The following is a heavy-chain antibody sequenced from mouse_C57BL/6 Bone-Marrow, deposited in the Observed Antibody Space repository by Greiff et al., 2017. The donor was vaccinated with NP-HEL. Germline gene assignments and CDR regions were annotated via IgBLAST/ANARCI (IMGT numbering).Heavy chain of an antibody. CDR2: ILPGSGST. V-gene: IGHV1-9*01. D-gene: IGHD2-13*01. Sequence: QVQLQQSGAELMKPGASVKLSCTATGYTFTGYWIEWVKQRPGHGLEWIGEILPGSGSTNYNEKVKGKATFTADTSSNTTYMQLSNLTTEDSAIDYRARYYCDYGYAKDCWGRGTSVTVSS. CDR1: GYTFTGYW. CDR3: ARYYCDYGYAKDC. J-gene: IGHJ4*01.